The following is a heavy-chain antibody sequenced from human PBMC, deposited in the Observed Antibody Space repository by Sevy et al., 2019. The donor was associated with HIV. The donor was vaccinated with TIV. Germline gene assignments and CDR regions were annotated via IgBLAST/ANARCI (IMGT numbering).Heavy chain of an antibody. CDR2: IKDSSRAL. Sequence: GGSLRLSCAASGFPFSTYSLNWVRQAPGKGLEWVAHIKDSSRALYYADSVKGRFIISRDDAMNSLFLQMDSLRDEDTALYYCATSDTTLATYVDYWGQGTLVTVSS. CDR3: ATSDTTLATYVDY. J-gene: IGHJ4*02. D-gene: IGHD1-1*01. CDR1: GFPFSTYS. V-gene: IGHV3-48*02.